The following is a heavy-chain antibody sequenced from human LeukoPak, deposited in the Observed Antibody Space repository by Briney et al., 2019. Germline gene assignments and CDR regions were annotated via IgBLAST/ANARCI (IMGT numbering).Heavy chain of an antibody. CDR3: AKILYYDSSGRPEPSFDY. CDR2: ISCSGGST. Sequence: PGGSLTLSCAASGFTFSSYAMSWVRQAPGKGLEWVSAISCSGGSTYYADSVKGRFTISRDNSKNTPYLQMNSLRAEDTAVYYCAKILYYDSSGRPEPSFDYWGQGTLVTVSS. V-gene: IGHV3-23*01. J-gene: IGHJ4*02. CDR1: GFTFSSYA. D-gene: IGHD3-22*01.